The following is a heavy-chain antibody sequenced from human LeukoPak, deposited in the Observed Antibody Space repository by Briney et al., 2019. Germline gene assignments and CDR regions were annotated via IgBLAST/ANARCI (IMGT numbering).Heavy chain of an antibody. Sequence: PGGSLRLSCAASGFTFSSYWMHWVRQAPGKGLVWVSRVNRDGRSTTYADSVKGRFTISRDNAKTPPYLQMNSLRAEDTAVYSCARGSTQYSSGWYGLDYWGQGTLVTVSS. J-gene: IGHJ4*02. CDR3: ARGSTQYSSGWYGLDY. D-gene: IGHD6-19*01. CDR1: GFTFSSYW. V-gene: IGHV3-74*01. CDR2: VNRDGRST.